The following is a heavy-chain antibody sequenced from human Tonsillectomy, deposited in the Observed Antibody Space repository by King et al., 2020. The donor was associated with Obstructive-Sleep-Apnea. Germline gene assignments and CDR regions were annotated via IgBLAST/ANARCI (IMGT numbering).Heavy chain of an antibody. Sequence: VQLVESGGGVVQPGGSLRLSCAASGFSFSSYGMHWVRQAPGKGLEWVGFLQYDGSDKYYGDSVKGRFTISRDNWKNTLYLQMNSLREEDTAVFYCGKDFIDSWGQGTLVTVSS. CDR3: GKDFIDS. CDR2: LQYDGSDK. V-gene: IGHV3-30*02. J-gene: IGHJ5*01. CDR1: GFSFSSYG.